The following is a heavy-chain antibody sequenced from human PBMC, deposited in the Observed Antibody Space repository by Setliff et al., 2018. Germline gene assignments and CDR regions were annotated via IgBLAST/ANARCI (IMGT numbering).Heavy chain of an antibody. CDR1: GYSIITGYY. Sequence: SETLSLTCSVSGYSIITGYYWAWIRRLPGRGLEWIGSLHRVGTFFYNPSLKSRVTISLDTSKSQFFLKLNSVTAADTAVYYCARMSGFLYIDVWGKGTTVTVSS. D-gene: IGHD3-3*01. CDR3: ARMSGFLYIDV. V-gene: IGHV4-38-2*02. CDR2: LHRVGTF. J-gene: IGHJ6*03.